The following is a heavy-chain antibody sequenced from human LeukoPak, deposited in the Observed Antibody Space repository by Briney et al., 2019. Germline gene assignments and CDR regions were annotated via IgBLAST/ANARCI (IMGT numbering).Heavy chain of an antibody. CDR1: GFTFSNYA. CDR3: ARDRSFYGAPWYFDL. J-gene: IGHJ2*01. Sequence: PGGSLRLSRTASGFTFSNYAMSWVRQAPGKGLEWVSAITGSTGDLYYRDSVRGRFTISRDNSKNTLYLQMNSLRAEDTAIYYCARDRSFYGAPWYFDLWGRGTLVTVSS. CDR2: ITGSTGDL. V-gene: IGHV3-23*01. D-gene: IGHD4-17*01.